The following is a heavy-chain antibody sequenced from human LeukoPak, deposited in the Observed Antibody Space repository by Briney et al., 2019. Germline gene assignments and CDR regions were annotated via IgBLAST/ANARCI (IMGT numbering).Heavy chain of an antibody. D-gene: IGHD3-22*01. Sequence: PSETLSLTCTVSGGSISSSSYYWGWIRQPPGKGLEWIGRIYTSGSTNYNPSLKSRVTMSVDTSKNQFSLKLSSVTAADTAVYYCARAGGYYYDSSGYYYEETFDYWGQGTLVTVSS. J-gene: IGHJ4*02. CDR2: IYTSGST. CDR1: GGSISSSSYY. CDR3: ARAGGYYYDSSGYYYEETFDY. V-gene: IGHV4-39*07.